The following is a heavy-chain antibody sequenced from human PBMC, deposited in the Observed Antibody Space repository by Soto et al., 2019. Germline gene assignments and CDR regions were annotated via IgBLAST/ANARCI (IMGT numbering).Heavy chain of an antibody. CDR1: GGSISSGGYY. Sequence: QVQLQESGPGLVKPSQTLSLTCTVSGGSISSGGYYWSWIRQHPGKGLEWIGYIYYSGNTYYNPSLKRRVTISIDTSKNQFSLKLRSVTAADTAVYYCARAELAYYGSGEDYWGQGTLVTVSS. V-gene: IGHV4-31*03. CDR2: IYYSGNT. J-gene: IGHJ4*02. D-gene: IGHD3-10*01. CDR3: ARAELAYYGSGEDY.